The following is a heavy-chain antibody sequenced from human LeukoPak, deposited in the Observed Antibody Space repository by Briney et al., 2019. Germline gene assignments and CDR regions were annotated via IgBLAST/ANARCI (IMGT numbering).Heavy chain of an antibody. CDR2: INHSGST. J-gene: IGHJ4*02. D-gene: IGHD4-17*01. CDR3: ARHVYGDYVPFDY. CDR1: GGSFSGYY. Sequence: SETLSLTCAVYGGSFSGYYWSWIRQPPGKGLEWIGEINHSGSTNYNPSLKSRVTISVDTSKNQFSLKLSSVTAADTAVYYCARHVYGDYVPFDYWGQGTLVTVSS. V-gene: IGHV4-34*01.